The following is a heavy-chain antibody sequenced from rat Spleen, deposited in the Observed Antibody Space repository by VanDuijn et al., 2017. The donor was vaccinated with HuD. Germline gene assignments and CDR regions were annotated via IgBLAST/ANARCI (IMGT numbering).Heavy chain of an antibody. V-gene: IGHV5-20*01. Sequence: EVQLVESGGGLVQPGRSLKLSCAASGFTFSDYNMAWVRQAPKKGLEWVATISYDGSRTYYRDSVKGRFTISRDNAKSSLYLQMDSLRSEDTATYYCTTYGYNSSWGQGTLVTVSS. CDR3: TTYGYNSS. D-gene: IGHD1-9*01. J-gene: IGHJ3*01. CDR2: ISYDGSRT. CDR1: GFTFSDYN.